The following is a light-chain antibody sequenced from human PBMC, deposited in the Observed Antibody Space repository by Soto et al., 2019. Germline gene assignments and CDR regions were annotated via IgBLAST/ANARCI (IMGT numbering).Light chain of an antibody. CDR1: QSVSST. V-gene: IGKV3-15*01. Sequence: EIVMTQSPATLSVSPWERATLSCRASQSVSSTLAWYQQKPGQAPRLLLYGASTRATGIPARFSGSGSGTEFTLTISSLQSEDFAVYNCQQYNNWPPWTFGQGTKVDIK. J-gene: IGKJ1*01. CDR3: QQYNNWPPWT. CDR2: GAS.